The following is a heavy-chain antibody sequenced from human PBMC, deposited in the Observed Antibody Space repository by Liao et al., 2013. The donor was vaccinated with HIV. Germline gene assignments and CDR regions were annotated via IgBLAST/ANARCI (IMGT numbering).Heavy chain of an antibody. Sequence: QVHLQESGPGLVKPSETLSLTCTVSGGSISSYYWSWLRQSAGKGLEWIGRIHPTGNTNYNPSLKSRVSISVDSSTNRFSLLMTSVTAADTAMYYCASRTYSDSSGHYYFYFDSWGQGTQVTVSS. V-gene: IGHV4-4*07. D-gene: IGHD3-22*01. CDR2: IHPTGNT. J-gene: IGHJ4*02. CDR1: GGSISSYY. CDR3: ASRTYSDSSGHYYFYFDS.